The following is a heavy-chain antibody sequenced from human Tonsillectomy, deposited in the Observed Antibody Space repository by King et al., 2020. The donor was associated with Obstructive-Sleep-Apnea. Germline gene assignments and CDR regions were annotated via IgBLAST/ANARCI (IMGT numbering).Heavy chain of an antibody. V-gene: IGHV3-21*01. CDR1: GFTFSSYS. Sequence: EMQLVQSGGGLVKPGGSLRLSCAASGFTFSSYSMNWVRQAPGKGLEWVSSISSSSSYIYYADSVKGRFTISRDNAKNSLYLQMNSLRAEDTAVYYCARDRGYCSGGSCYSVFDYWGQGTLVTVSS. CDR3: ARDRGYCSGGSCYSVFDY. J-gene: IGHJ4*02. D-gene: IGHD2-15*01. CDR2: ISSSSSYI.